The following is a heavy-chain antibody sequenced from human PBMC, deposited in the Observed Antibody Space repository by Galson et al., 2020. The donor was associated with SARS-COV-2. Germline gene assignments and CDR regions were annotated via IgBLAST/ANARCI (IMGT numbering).Heavy chain of an antibody. CDR1: GFTFSSYA. Sequence: TGGSLRLSCAASGFTFSSYAMHWVRQAPGKGLEWVAVISYDGSNKYYADSVKGRFTISRDNSKNTLYLQMNSLRAEDTAVYYCARSLGGSYFYGMDVWGQGTTATVSS. V-gene: IGHV3-30-3*01. D-gene: IGHD3-16*01. CDR2: ISYDGSNK. CDR3: ARSLGGSYFYGMDV. J-gene: IGHJ6*02.